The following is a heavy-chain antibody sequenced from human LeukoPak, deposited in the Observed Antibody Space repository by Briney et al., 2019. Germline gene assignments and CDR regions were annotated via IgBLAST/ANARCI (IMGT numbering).Heavy chain of an antibody. CDR2: IYYSGST. D-gene: IGHD2-15*01. J-gene: IGHJ4*02. Sequence: SETLSLTCTVSGGSISSSSYYWGWLRQPPGKGLEWVGSIYYSGSTYYNPSLKSRVTISVDTSKSQFPLKLSSVTAADTAVYYCARFTAATSIDYWGQGTLVTVSS. CDR3: ARFTAATSIDY. V-gene: IGHV4-39*01. CDR1: GGSISSSSYY.